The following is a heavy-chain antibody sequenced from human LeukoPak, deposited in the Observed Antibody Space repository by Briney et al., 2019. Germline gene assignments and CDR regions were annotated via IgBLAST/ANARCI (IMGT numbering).Heavy chain of an antibody. J-gene: IGHJ4*02. CDR3: AVGYCSSTSCYDYDY. D-gene: IGHD2-2*01. Sequence: ASVKVSCKASGDTFSSYAISWVRQAPGQGLEWMGGIIPIFGTANYAQKFQGRVTITADESTSTAYMELSSLRSEDTAVYYCAVGYCSSTSCYDYDYWGQGTLVTVSS. CDR1: GDTFSSYA. V-gene: IGHV1-69*13. CDR2: IIPIFGTA.